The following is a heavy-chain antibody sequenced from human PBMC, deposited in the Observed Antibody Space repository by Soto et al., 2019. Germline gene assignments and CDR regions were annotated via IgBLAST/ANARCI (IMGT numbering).Heavy chain of an antibody. J-gene: IGHJ4*02. CDR2: ISGSGGST. CDR1: GFTFSSYA. CDR3: ANHGITMIVAGHDY. D-gene: IGHD3-22*01. Sequence: PGGSLRLSCAASGFTFSSYAMSWVRQAPGKGLEWVSAISGSGGSTYYADSVKGRFTISRGNSKNTLYLQMNSLRAEDTAVYYCANHGITMIVAGHDYWGQGTLVTVSS. V-gene: IGHV3-23*01.